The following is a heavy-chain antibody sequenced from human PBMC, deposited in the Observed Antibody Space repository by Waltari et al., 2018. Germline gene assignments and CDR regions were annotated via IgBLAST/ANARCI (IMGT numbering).Heavy chain of an antibody. CDR1: GGSLSSSGSY. V-gene: IGHV4-39*01. J-gene: IGHJ5*02. D-gene: IGHD3-3*02. Sequence: QLQLQESGPGLVKPSETLSLTCTVPGGSLSSSGSYWGWIRQPPGKGLEWIGSISYSGITYYNTSLMSRVTISGDTSKNQFSLKLTSVIAAETAVFYCARFSKSANWIDPWGQGTLVTVSS. CDR3: ARFSKSANWIDP. CDR2: ISYSGIT.